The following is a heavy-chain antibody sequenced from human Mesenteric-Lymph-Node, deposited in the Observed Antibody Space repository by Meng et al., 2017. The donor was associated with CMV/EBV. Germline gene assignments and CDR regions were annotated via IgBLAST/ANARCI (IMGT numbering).Heavy chain of an antibody. CDR1: GYTFTSYG. CDR2: ISAYNGNT. Sequence: ASVKVSCKASGYTFTSYGISWVRQAPGQGLEWMGWISAYNGNTNYAQKLQGRVTMTTDTSTSTAYMELRSLRSDDTAVYYCARDIAPRITIFGVGRPHYYYGMDVWGQGTTVTVSS. J-gene: IGHJ6*02. V-gene: IGHV1-18*01. D-gene: IGHD3-3*01. CDR3: ARDIAPRITIFGVGRPHYYYGMDV.